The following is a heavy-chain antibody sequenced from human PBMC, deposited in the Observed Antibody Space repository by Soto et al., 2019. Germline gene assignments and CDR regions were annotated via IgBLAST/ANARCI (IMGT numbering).Heavy chain of an antibody. CDR1: GGSISSYY. Sequence: SETLSLTCTVSGGSISSYYWSWIRQPPGKGLEWIGYIHYSGSTNYNPSLKSRVIVSVDTSKNQFSLKLSSVTAADTAVYYCARFKFGSGTIEDYWGQGTLVTVSS. V-gene: IGHV4-59*01. CDR2: IHYSGST. CDR3: ARFKFGSGTIEDY. D-gene: IGHD3-10*01. J-gene: IGHJ4*02.